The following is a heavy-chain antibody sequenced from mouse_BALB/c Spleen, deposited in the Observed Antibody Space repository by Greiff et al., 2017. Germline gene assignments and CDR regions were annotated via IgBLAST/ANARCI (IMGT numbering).Heavy chain of an antibody. CDR2: INSNGGST. CDR1: GFTFSSYG. D-gene: IGHD1-1*01. Sequence: EVQLVESGGGLVQPGGSLKLSCAASGFTFSSYGMSWVRQTPDKRLELVATINSNGGSTYYPASVKGRFTISRDTAKNTLYLQMSRLKSEDTAMYYCARDSHYYGSSYERYWYFDVWGAGTTVTVSS. V-gene: IGHV5-6-3*01. J-gene: IGHJ1*01. CDR3: ARDSHYYGSSYERYWYFDV.